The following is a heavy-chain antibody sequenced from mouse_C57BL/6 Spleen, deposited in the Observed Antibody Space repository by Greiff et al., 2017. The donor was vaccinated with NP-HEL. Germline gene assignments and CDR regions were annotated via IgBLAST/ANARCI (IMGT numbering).Heavy chain of an antibody. D-gene: IGHD5-2*01. V-gene: IGHV5-17*01. Sequence: EVQLVESGGGLVKPGGSLKLSCAASGFTFSDYGMHWVRQAPEKGLEWVAYISSGSSTIYYADTVKGRFTISRDNAKNTLFLQMTSLRSEDTAMYYCARGRNSYLYAMDYWGQGTSVTVSS. CDR3: ARGRNSYLYAMDY. J-gene: IGHJ4*01. CDR1: GFTFSDYG. CDR2: ISSGSSTI.